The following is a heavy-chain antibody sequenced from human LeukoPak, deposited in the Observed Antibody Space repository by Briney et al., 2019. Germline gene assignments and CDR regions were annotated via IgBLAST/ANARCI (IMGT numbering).Heavy chain of an antibody. CDR2: INHSGST. Sequence: PSETLSLTCTVSSGSISTSNYYWSWIRQPPGKGLERTGEINHSGSTNYNPSLKSRVTISVDTSKNQFSLKLSSVTAADTAVYYCARLDDYGDYALDPWGQGTLVTVSS. V-gene: IGHV4-39*07. CDR1: SGSISTSNYY. D-gene: IGHD4-17*01. J-gene: IGHJ5*02. CDR3: ARLDDYGDYALDP.